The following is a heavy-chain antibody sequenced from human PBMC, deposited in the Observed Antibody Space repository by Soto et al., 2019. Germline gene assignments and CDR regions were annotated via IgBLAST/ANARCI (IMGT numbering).Heavy chain of an antibody. J-gene: IGHJ3*01. D-gene: IGHD1-26*01. CDR1: GFTFSYYW. CDR2: IHSDGSST. Sequence: EVQLVESGGGLVRPGGSLRLSCAASGFTFSYYWMHWVRQAPGKGLVWVSRIHSDGSSTTYADFVKGRFISSRDNARNTVDLQMNSVRVEDTAVYYCAGGDRGAFDLWGQGTVVTVSS. V-gene: IGHV3-74*01. CDR3: AGGDRGAFDL.